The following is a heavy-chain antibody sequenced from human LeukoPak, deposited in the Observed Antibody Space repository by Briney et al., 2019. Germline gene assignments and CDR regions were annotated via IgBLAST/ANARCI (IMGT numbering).Heavy chain of an antibody. CDR1: GGTFSSYA. Sequence: SVKVSCKASGGTFSSYAISWVRQAPGQGLEWMGGIIPIFGTANYAQKFQGRVTITADKSTSTAYMELSSLRSEDTAVYYCAREDGYSYGTLDYWGQGTLVTVSS. CDR2: IIPIFGTA. CDR3: AREDGYSYGTLDY. V-gene: IGHV1-69*06. J-gene: IGHJ4*02. D-gene: IGHD5-18*01.